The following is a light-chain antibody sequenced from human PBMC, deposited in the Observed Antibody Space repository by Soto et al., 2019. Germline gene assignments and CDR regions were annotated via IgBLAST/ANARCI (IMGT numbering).Light chain of an antibody. CDR2: AAS. V-gene: IGKV1-27*01. CDR1: HDISNS. Sequence: DIQMTQSPSSLSASVGDRVTITCRASHDISNSLAWYQQKPGQVPKLVIFAASTLQSGVPSRFCGSGSGTDFTLTINSLQPEDVATYYCQKYNGAPPLFTFGPGTKVDIK. CDR3: QKYNGAPPLFT. J-gene: IGKJ3*01.